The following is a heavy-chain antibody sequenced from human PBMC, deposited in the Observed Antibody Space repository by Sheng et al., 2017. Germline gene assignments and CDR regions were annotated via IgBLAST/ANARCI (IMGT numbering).Heavy chain of an antibody. V-gene: IGHV1-69*13. D-gene: IGHD2-2*01. CDR1: GGTFSSYA. CDR3: ARGSTKGGFVVGTSPYYYMDV. Sequence: QVQLVQSGAEVKKPGSSVKVSCKASGGTFSSYAISWVRQAPGQGLEWMGGIIPIFGTANYAQKFQGRVTITADESTSTAYMELSSLRSEDTAVYYCARGSTKGGFVVGTSPYYYMDVWGQGTTVTVSS. CDR2: IIPIFGTA. J-gene: IGHJ6*03.